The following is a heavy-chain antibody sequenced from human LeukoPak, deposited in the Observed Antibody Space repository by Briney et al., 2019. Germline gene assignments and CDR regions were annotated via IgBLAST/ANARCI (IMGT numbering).Heavy chain of an antibody. CDR2: INHSGST. V-gene: IGHV4-34*01. CDR3: AVIVVPAASGGWFDP. J-gene: IGHJ5*02. CDR1: GGSFSGYY. Sequence: SETLSLTCAVYGGSFSGYYWSWTRQPPGKGLEWIGEINHSGSTNYNPSLKSRVTISVDTSKNQFSLKLSSVTAADTAVYYCAVIVVPAASGGWFDPWGQGTLVTVSS. D-gene: IGHD2-2*01.